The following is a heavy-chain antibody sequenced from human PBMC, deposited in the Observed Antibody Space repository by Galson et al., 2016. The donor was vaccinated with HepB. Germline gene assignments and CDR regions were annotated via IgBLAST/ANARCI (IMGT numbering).Heavy chain of an antibody. CDR1: GGSFNVYY. CDR3: AGVVVAATNWFDP. CDR2: VNHSGAT. J-gene: IGHJ5*02. Sequence: ETLSLTCGVSGGSFNVYYWSWIRQPPGKGLEWIGEVNHSGATKYNPTLKSRVTISADTPKNQFSLKLTSMTAADTAVYYCAGVVVAATNWFDPRGQGTLVTVSS. V-gene: IGHV4-34*01. D-gene: IGHD2-15*01.